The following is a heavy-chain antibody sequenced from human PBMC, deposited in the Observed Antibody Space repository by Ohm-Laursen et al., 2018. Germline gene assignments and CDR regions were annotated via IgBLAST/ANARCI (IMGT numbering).Heavy chain of an antibody. CDR1: GYTFTSYD. V-gene: IGHV1-8*01. CDR3: TREASDNYGYFDF. Sequence: VASVKVSCKASGYTFTSYDINWVRQATGQGLEWMGWMNPNSGNTGYAQKFQGRVTMTRNTSITTAYMELSGLRFEDTAHYYCTREASDNYGYFDFWGRGTLVTVSS. CDR2: MNPNSGNT. D-gene: IGHD3-9*01. J-gene: IGHJ2*01.